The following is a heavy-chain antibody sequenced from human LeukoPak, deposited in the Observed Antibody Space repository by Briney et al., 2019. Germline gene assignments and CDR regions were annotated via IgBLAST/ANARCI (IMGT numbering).Heavy chain of an antibody. V-gene: IGHV1-2*02. CDR1: GYTFTGYY. CDR3: ARVDSNKRNNWFDP. D-gene: IGHD4-11*01. J-gene: IGHJ5*02. Sequence: GASVKVSCKASGYTFTGYYMHWVRQAPGQGLEWMGWINPNSGGTNYAQKFQGRVTMTRDTSISTAYMELSRLRSDDTAVYYCARVDSNKRNNWFDPWGQGTLVTVSS. CDR2: INPNSGGT.